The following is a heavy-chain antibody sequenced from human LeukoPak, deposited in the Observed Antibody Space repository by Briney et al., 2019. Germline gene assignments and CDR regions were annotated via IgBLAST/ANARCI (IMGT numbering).Heavy chain of an antibody. J-gene: IGHJ4*02. Sequence: HGESLKISCKGSGYSFTTYWIGWVRQMPGKGLEWMGIIYPGGSDSRYSPSFQGQVTISADKSISTAYLQWSSLKASDTAMYYCARRVSSSWEFDYWGQGTLVTVSS. V-gene: IGHV5-51*01. CDR2: IYPGGSDS. D-gene: IGHD6-13*01. CDR3: ARRVSSSWEFDY. CDR1: GYSFTTYW.